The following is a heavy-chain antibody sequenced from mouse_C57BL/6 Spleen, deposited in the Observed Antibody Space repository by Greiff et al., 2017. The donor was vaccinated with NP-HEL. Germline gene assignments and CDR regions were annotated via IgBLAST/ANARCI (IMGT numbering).Heavy chain of an antibody. D-gene: IGHD6-2*01. CDR1: GFTFSSYA. V-gene: IGHV5-4*03. CDR3: ARSLSWFAY. J-gene: IGHJ3*01. CDR2: ISDGGSYT. Sequence: EVNVVESGGGLVKPGGSLKLSCAASGFTFSSYAMSWVRQTPEKRLEWVATISDGGSYTYYPDNVKGRFTISRDNAKNNLYLQMSHLKSEDTAMYYCARSLSWFAYWGQGTLVTVSA.